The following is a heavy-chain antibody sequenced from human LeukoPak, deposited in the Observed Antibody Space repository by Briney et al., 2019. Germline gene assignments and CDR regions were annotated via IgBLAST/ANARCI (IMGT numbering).Heavy chain of an antibody. V-gene: IGHV1-2*02. D-gene: IGHD3-22*01. Sequence: GASVKVSCKASGYTFTGYYMHWVRQAPGQGLEWMGWINPSSGGTNYAQKFQGRVTMTRDTSISTAYMELSRLRSDDTAVYYCARVPSVVISHFDYWGQGTLVTVSS. J-gene: IGHJ4*02. CDR2: INPSSGGT. CDR3: ARVPSVVISHFDY. CDR1: GYTFTGYY.